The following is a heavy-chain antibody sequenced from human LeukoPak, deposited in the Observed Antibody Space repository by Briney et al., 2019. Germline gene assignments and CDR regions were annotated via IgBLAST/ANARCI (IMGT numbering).Heavy chain of an antibody. V-gene: IGHV3-48*03. D-gene: IGHD7-27*01. CDR1: GFTFSSYE. CDR2: ISSSGSTI. Sequence: GGSLRLSCAASGFTFSSYEMNWVRQAPGKGLEWVSYISSSGSTIYYADSVKGRFTISTDNAENSLDLQMNSLRTEDTAVYYCARDHRWGFDYWGRGTLVTVSS. J-gene: IGHJ4*02. CDR3: ARDHRWGFDY.